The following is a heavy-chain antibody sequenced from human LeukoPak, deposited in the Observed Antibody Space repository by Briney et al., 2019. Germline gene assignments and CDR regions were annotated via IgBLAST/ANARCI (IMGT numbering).Heavy chain of an antibody. CDR3: ARVLMTINYDSGDTLDY. CDR2: TSSSGSTI. J-gene: IGHJ4*02. V-gene: IGHV3-48*03. Sequence: GGSLRLSCAASGFTFSRYEMNWVRQAPGKGLEWVSYTSSSGSTIYYADSVKGRFTISRDNAKNSLYLQMNSLRAEDTAVYYCARVLMTINYDSGDTLDYWGQGTLVTVSS. D-gene: IGHD4-17*01. CDR1: GFTFSRYE.